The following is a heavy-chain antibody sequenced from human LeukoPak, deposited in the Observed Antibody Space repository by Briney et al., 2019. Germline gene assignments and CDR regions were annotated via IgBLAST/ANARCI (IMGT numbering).Heavy chain of an antibody. CDR3: AREGDDGYNFEY. D-gene: IGHD1-1*01. CDR1: GFTFSSYS. V-gene: IGHV3-48*02. CDR2: ISSSSIAT. J-gene: IGHJ4*02. Sequence: GGSLRLSCAASGFTFSSYSMNWVRQAPGEGLEWVSYISSSSIATHYADSVKGRFTISRDNAKNSLYLRMNSLRDEDTAVYFCAREGDDGYNFEYWGQGTLVTVSS.